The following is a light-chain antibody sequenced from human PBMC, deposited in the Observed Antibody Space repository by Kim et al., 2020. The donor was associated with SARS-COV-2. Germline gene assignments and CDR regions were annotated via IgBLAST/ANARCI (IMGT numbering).Light chain of an antibody. CDR1: QRVSSNY. V-gene: IGKV3D-20*01. J-gene: IGKJ1*01. CDR3: QQYGRSPWT. CDR2: DVS. Sequence: LSPGERATLSCGASQRVSSNYLAWYQQKPGLAPRLLIYDVSTRATGIPDRFSGSGSGTDFTLTISRLEPEDFAVYYCQQYGRSPWTFGHGTKVDIK.